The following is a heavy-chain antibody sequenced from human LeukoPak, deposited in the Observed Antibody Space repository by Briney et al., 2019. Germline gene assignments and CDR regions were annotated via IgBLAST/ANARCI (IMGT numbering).Heavy chain of an antibody. CDR3: ARESGLAGTYPSYFDY. CDR1: GGSISSYY. Sequence: PSETLSLTCTVSGGSISSYYWSWIRQPPGKGLEWIGYIYYSGSTNYNPSLKSRVTISVDTSKNQFSLKLSSVTAADTAVYYCARESGLAGTYPSYFDYWGQGTLVTVSS. V-gene: IGHV4-59*01. CDR2: IYYSGST. J-gene: IGHJ4*02. D-gene: IGHD1-1*01.